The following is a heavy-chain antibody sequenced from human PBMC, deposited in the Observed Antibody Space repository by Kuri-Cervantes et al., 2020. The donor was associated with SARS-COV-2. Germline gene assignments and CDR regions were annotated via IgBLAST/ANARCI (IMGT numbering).Heavy chain of an antibody. CDR3: ARDPREYYYDSSGTIRTEESYFDY. J-gene: IGHJ4*02. D-gene: IGHD3-22*01. V-gene: IGHV1-2*02. Sequence: ASVKVSCKASGYTFTGHYIHWVRQAPGQGLEWMGWINPNSGGTNYAQRFQGRVTMTRDTSISTAYMELSRLRSDDTAVYYCARDPREYYYDSSGTIRTEESYFDYWGQGTLVTVSS. CDR2: INPNSGGT. CDR1: GYTFTGHY.